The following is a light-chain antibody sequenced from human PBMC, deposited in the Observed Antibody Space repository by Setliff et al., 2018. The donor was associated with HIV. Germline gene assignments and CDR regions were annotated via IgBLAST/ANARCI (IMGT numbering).Light chain of an antibody. V-gene: IGLV1-40*01. Sequence: QSVLTQPPSVSRAPGQRVPISCTGRSSNIGTGYDVHWYQQLPGTAPKLLIHDNNNRPSGVHDRFSGSKSGTSASLAITGLQAEDEADYYCQSYDRSLSGFVFGSGTKVTVL. J-gene: IGLJ1*01. CDR2: DNN. CDR3: QSYDRSLSGFV. CDR1: SSNIGTGYD.